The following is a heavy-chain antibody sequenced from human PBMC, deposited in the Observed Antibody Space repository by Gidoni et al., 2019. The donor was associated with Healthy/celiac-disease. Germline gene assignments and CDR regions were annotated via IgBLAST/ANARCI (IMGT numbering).Heavy chain of an antibody. Sequence: CAASGFTFSSYSMHWVRQAPGKGLEWVSSISSSSSYIYYADSVKGRFTISRDNAKNSLYLQMNSLRAEDTAVYYCARAYSGGAYGDFTEYYFDYWGQGTLVTVSS. CDR1: GFTFSSYS. D-gene: IGHD4-17*01. CDR2: ISSSSSYI. J-gene: IGHJ4*02. CDR3: ARAYSGGAYGDFTEYYFDY. V-gene: IGHV3-21*01.